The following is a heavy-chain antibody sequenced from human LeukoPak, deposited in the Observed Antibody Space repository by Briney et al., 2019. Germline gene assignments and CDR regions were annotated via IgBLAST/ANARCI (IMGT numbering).Heavy chain of an antibody. J-gene: IGHJ5*02. CDR2: TNPNSGGT. D-gene: IGHD3-22*01. CDR3: ARVWQITRGYYYDSSSTILDP. Sequence: GASVKVSCKASGYIFTGYYIHWVRQAPGQGLEWMGWTNPNSGGTSYAQKFQGRVTMTRDTSSSTAYMELNRLRYDDTAVYYCARVWQITRGYYYDSSSTILDPWGQGTLVTVSS. CDR1: GYIFTGYY. V-gene: IGHV1-2*02.